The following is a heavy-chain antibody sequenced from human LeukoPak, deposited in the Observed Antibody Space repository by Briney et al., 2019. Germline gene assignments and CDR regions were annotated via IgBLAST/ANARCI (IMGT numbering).Heavy chain of an antibody. V-gene: IGHV3-33*06. J-gene: IGHJ4*02. Sequence: GGSLRLSCAASGFTFSAYGMHWVRQAPGKGLEWVAVIWYDGSNKYYADSVKGRFTISRDNSNNTLYLRMDSLRAEDTAVYYCAKEGYDSSGYYSSFDYWGQGTLVTVSS. CDR2: IWYDGSNK. CDR1: GFTFSAYG. CDR3: AKEGYDSSGYYSSFDY. D-gene: IGHD3-22*01.